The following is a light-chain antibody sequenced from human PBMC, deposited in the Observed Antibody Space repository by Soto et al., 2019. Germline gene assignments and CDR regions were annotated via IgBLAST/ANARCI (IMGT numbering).Light chain of an antibody. Sequence: IELTQSQSFLSASVGDRVTITCRASQGINIFLAWFQQKPGKAPNLLISAASTLQSGVPSRFSGSGSETEFTLTITSLQPEDSATYYCQQRNSYPRTLGQGTKVDIK. V-gene: IGKV1-9*01. J-gene: IGKJ2*01. CDR3: QQRNSYPRT. CDR2: AAS. CDR1: QGINIF.